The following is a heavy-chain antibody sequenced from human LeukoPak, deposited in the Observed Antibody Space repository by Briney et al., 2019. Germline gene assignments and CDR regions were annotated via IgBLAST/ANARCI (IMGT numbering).Heavy chain of an antibody. CDR2: ISSSGGTI. CDR1: GFTFSRYA. V-gene: IGHV3-48*02. Sequence: GGSLRLSCSASGFTFSRYAMHWVRQAPGKGLEWVSYISSSGGTIYYADSVKGRFTISRDNAKNSLYLQMNSLRDEDTAVYYCARDRSSSAAPSLSYWGQGTLVTVSS. CDR3: ARDRSSSAAPSLSY. J-gene: IGHJ4*02. D-gene: IGHD6-13*01.